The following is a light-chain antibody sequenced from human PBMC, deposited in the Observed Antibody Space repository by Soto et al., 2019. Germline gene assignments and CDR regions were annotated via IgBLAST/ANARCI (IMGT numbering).Light chain of an antibody. Sequence: QTVVTQEPSLTVSPGGTVTLTCGSSTGAVTSSHYPYWFQQKPGQAPRTLIFDTSNKHSWTPARFSGSLLGGKAALTLSGAQPEDEADYYCLLSYRSAVVFGGGTKLTVL. CDR3: LLSYRSAVV. V-gene: IGLV7-46*01. J-gene: IGLJ2*01. CDR1: TGAVTSSHY. CDR2: DTS.